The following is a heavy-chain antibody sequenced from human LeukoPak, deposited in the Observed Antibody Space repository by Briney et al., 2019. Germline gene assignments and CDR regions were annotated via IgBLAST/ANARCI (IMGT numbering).Heavy chain of an antibody. J-gene: IGHJ4*02. CDR1: GFTFSSYA. V-gene: IGHV3-23*01. CDR3: ARDGANYYGSGSYLDY. Sequence: PGGSLRLSCAASGFTFSSYAMSWVRQAPGKGLEWVSAISGSGGSTYYADSVKGRFTISRDNAKNSLYLQMNSLRDEDTAVYYCARDGANYYGSGSYLDYWGQGTLVTVSS. D-gene: IGHD3-10*01. CDR2: ISGSGGST.